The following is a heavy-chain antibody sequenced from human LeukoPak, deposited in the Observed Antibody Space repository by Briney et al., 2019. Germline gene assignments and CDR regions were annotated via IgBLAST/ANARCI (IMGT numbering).Heavy chain of an antibody. Sequence: GGSLRLSCAVSGYTVSVYFMTWVRQAPGKGLEWVSVIFDDGTTYYADSVKGRFTISRDISSNTLYLQMSSLRAEDTARYYCARAPPYYYDSRGYHYERGNYYYGMDVWGQGTTVTVSS. J-gene: IGHJ6*02. CDR1: GYTVSVYF. CDR2: IFDDGTT. V-gene: IGHV3-53*01. CDR3: ARAPPYYYDSRGYHYERGNYYYGMDV. D-gene: IGHD3-22*01.